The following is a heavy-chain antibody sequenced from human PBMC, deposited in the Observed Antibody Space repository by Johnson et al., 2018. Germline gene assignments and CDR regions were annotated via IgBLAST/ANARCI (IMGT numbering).Heavy chain of an antibody. CDR3: ARERRPVAGTVYYYYYRDV. Sequence: QVQLQESGAEVKKPGSSVKVSCQASGDTFRSFPFSWVRQAPGQGLQWMGGIIPIIGTPNYAQKFQDRVAITADEFSNTVYMELSSLRSEDTAVYYCARERRPVAGTVYYYYYRDVWGQGTTVTVSS. D-gene: IGHD6-19*01. V-gene: IGHV1-69*01. CDR1: GDTFRSFP. J-gene: IGHJ6*02. CDR2: IIPIIGTP.